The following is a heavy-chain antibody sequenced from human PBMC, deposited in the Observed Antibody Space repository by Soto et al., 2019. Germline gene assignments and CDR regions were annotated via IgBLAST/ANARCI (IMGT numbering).Heavy chain of an antibody. CDR1: GFSLSTSGMG. Sequence: QITLKESGPTLVKPTQTLTLTCTFSGFSLSTSGMGVGWIRQPTGKALEWLALIYWDDDKRYSPSLKSRLTITKDTSKSQVVLTITNMYPVHTATYYCAHRRAYCTGGSCYSIWFDPWGQGTLVTVSS. J-gene: IGHJ5*02. CDR3: AHRRAYCTGGSCYSIWFDP. D-gene: IGHD2-15*01. CDR2: IYWDDDK. V-gene: IGHV2-5*02.